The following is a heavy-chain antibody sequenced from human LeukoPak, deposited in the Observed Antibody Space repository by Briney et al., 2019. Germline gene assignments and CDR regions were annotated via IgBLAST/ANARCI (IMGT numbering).Heavy chain of an antibody. J-gene: IGHJ4*02. V-gene: IGHV3-21*01. D-gene: IGHD3-10*01. CDR3: ARAYYGSGSYYVDY. CDR1: GFTFSSYS. Sequence: GGSLRLSCAASGFTFSSYSMNWVRQAPGKGLEWVSTISSSGRHIYYADSVKGRFTISRDNAKNSLYLQMNSLRAEDTAVYYCARAYYGSGSYYVDYWGQGTLVTVSS. CDR2: ISSSGRHI.